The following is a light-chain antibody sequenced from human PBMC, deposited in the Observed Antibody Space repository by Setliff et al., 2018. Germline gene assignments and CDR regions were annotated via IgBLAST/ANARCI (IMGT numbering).Light chain of an antibody. V-gene: IGLV2-23*02. Sequence: QSALTQPASVSGSPGQSITISCTGTSSDVGRYNYVSWYQHHPGKAPKLMIYGVNKRPSGVSNRFSGSKSGNTASLTISGLQAEDEADYYCCSYATSSTFSYVFGTGTK. CDR3: CSYATSSTFSYV. CDR1: SSDVGRYNY. CDR2: GVN. J-gene: IGLJ1*01.